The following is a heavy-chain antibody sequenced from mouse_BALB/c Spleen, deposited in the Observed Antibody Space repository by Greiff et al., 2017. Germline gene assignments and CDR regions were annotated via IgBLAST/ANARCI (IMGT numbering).Heavy chain of an antibody. J-gene: IGHJ4*01. D-gene: IGHD2-4*01. V-gene: IGHV1S135*01. CDR3: ARWDDSDYAMDY. CDR2: IDPYNGGT. Sequence: EVKLMESGPELVKPGASVKVSCKASGYAFTSYNMYWVKQSHGKSLEWIGYIDPYNGGTSYNQKFKGKATLTVDKSSSTAYMHLNSLTSEDSAVYYCARWDDSDYAMDYWGQGTSVTVSS. CDR1: GYAFTSYN.